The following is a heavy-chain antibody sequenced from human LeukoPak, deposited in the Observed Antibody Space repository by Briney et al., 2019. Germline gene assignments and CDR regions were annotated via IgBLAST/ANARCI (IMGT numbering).Heavy chain of an antibody. D-gene: IGHD4-17*01. J-gene: IGHJ4*02. Sequence: SETLPLTCTVSGGSIVTYYWSWIRQPPGKGLEWIGYIYYSGSTNYNPSLKSRVTISLDTSKNQFSLKLSSVTAADTALYYCARERDYGDSFFDYWGQGTLVTVSS. CDR3: ARERDYGDSFFDY. V-gene: IGHV4-59*01. CDR1: GGSIVTYY. CDR2: IYYSGST.